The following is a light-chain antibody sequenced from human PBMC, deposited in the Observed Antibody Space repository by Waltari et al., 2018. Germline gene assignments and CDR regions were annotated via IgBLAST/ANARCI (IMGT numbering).Light chain of an antibody. Sequence: DIQMTQSPSTLSAFVGDRVNITYRASQSISIWLAWYQQKPGKAPKLLIYKATSLERGVPSRFSGSGSGTEFTLTISSLQPDDFASYYCQQYSSFIYTFGQGTKVEI. V-gene: IGKV1-5*03. CDR2: KAT. J-gene: IGKJ2*01. CDR3: QQYSSFIYT. CDR1: QSISIW.